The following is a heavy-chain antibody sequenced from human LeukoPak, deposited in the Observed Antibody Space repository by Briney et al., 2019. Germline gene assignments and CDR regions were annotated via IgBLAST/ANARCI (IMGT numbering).Heavy chain of an antibody. J-gene: IGHJ4*02. CDR2: IYPDDSDT. D-gene: IGHD1-1*01. CDR3: ARSASLQPLEY. Sequence: GESLKISCKGSGYSFASYWIGWVGQMPGQGLEWMGIIYPDDSDTRYSLSFQGQVTISADKSINTPYLHWNNLKASDTAMYYYARSASLQPLEYWGQGTLVTISS. V-gene: IGHV5-51*01. CDR1: GYSFASYW.